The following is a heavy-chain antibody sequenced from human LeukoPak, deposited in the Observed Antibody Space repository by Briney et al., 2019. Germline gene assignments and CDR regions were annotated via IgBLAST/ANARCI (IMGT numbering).Heavy chain of an antibody. Sequence: SETLSLTCTVSGGSISSSSYYWGWIRQPPWKGLEWIGSIYYSGSTYYNPSLKSRVTVSVDTSKNQFSLKLSSVTAADTAVYYCARGSMITFGGTHYMDVWGKGTTVTVSS. CDR3: ARGSMITFGGTHYMDV. J-gene: IGHJ6*03. CDR1: GGSISSSSYY. CDR2: IYYSGST. V-gene: IGHV4-39*07. D-gene: IGHD3-16*01.